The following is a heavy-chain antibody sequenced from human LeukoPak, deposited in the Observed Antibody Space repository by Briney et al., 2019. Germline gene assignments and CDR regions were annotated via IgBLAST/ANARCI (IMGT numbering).Heavy chain of an antibody. V-gene: IGHV3-74*01. Sequence: GGSLRLSCAASGFTFRKYWLHWVRQAPGKGLVWVSRINPDDGSTSYADSVKGRFTISRDNAKSTLYLQMNSLRAEDTAVYYCAKDPLSVVHALGYFQHWGQGTLVTVSS. CDR2: INPDDGST. CDR3: AKDPLSVVHALGYFQH. J-gene: IGHJ1*01. CDR1: GFTFRKYW. D-gene: IGHD3-22*01.